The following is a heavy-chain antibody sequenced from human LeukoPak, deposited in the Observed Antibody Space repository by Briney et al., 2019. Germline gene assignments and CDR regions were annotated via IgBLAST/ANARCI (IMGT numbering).Heavy chain of an antibody. D-gene: IGHD3-10*01. Sequence: ASVTVSCKASGYTSTCYYMHWVRQAPGQGLEWMGWINPNSGGTNYAQKFQGRVTMTRDTYISTAYMELSRLRSDDTAVYHCASARLEGSYFDYWGQGTLVTVSS. CDR2: INPNSGGT. V-gene: IGHV1-2*02. CDR3: ASARLEGSYFDY. CDR1: GYTSTCYY. J-gene: IGHJ4*02.